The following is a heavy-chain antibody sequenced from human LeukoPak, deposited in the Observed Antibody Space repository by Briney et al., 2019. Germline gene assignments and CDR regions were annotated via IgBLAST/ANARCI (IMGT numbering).Heavy chain of an antibody. J-gene: IGHJ4*02. CDR3: ARRARATAGGDYFDY. CDR2: TYYTGNT. CDR1: GGSMNNYY. Sequence: SETLSLTCTGSGGSMNNYYWTWIRQPPGKGLEWIGYTYYTGNTNYNPSLRGRVTMSADTSKNQFSLKLNSVTAADTAVYYCARRARATAGGDYFDYWGQGTLVTVSS. V-gene: IGHV4-59*08. D-gene: IGHD6-13*01.